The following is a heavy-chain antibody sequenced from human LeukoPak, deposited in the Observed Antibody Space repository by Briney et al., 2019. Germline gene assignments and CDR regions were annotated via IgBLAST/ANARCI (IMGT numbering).Heavy chain of an antibody. CDR3: ARGPPGVFYYGSGSYPGGY. Sequence: ASVKVSCKASGYTFTGCYMHWVRQAPGQGLEWMGWINPNSGGTTYAQKFQGRVTMTRDTSISTAYMELSRLRSDDTAVYYCARGPPGVFYYGSGSYPGGYWGQGTLVTVSS. CDR2: INPNSGGT. D-gene: IGHD3-10*01. V-gene: IGHV1-2*02. CDR1: GYTFTGCY. J-gene: IGHJ4*02.